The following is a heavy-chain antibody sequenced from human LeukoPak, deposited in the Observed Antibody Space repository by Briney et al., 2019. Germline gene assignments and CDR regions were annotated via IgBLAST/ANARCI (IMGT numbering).Heavy chain of an antibody. D-gene: IGHD6-13*01. CDR2: IYYSGST. CDR3: ARVSAGYSSSWYEAFGI. V-gene: IGHV4-59*01. CDR1: GGSISSYY. J-gene: IGHJ3*02. Sequence: SETLSLTCTVSGGSISSYYWSWIRQPPGKGLEWIGYIYYSGSTNYNPSLKSRVTISVDTSKNQFSLKLSSVTAADTAVYYCARVSAGYSSSWYEAFGIWGQGTMVTVSS.